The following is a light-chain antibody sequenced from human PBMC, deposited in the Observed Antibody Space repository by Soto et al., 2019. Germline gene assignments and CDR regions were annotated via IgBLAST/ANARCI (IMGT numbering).Light chain of an antibody. CDR1: SSDVGGYNY. Sequence: QSALTQPRSVSGSPGQSVTISCTGTSSDVGGYNYVSWYQQHTGKAPKLMIYDVSKWPSGVPDRFSGSKSGNTASLTISGLQAEDEADYYCCSYAGNSLWVFGGGTKLTVL. CDR2: DVS. J-gene: IGLJ3*02. V-gene: IGLV2-11*01. CDR3: CSYAGNSLWV.